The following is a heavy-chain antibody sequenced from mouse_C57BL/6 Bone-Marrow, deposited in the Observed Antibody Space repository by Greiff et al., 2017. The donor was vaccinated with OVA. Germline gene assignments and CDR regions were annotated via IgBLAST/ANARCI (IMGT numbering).Heavy chain of an antibody. Sequence: VQLKESGAELVRPGASVKLSCTASGFTIKDDYMHWVKQRPEQGLEWIGWIDPENGDTEYASKFQGKATITADTSSNTVYLQRSSLTSEDTAFYYCTTGVSVGDYWGQGTTLTVSS. CDR2: IDPENGDT. J-gene: IGHJ2*01. CDR3: TTGVSVGDY. V-gene: IGHV14-4*01. CDR1: GFTIKDDY.